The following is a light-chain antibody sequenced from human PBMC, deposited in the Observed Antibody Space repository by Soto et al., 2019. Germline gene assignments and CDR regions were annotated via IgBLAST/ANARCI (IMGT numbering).Light chain of an antibody. CDR1: QSFNSN. CDR2: GIS. CDR3: QEYNTWPWT. V-gene: IGKV3-15*01. J-gene: IGKJ1*01. Sequence: EMVMTQSPAILSVSPGESATLSCRASQSFNSNYLAWYQQHPGQPPRLLIYGISTRATGIPARFSGSGSGTEFSLTINSLQSEDFAVYYCQEYNTWPWTFGQGTKVDIK.